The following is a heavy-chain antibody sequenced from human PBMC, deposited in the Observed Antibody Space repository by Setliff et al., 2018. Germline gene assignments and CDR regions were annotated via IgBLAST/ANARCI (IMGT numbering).Heavy chain of an antibody. J-gene: IGHJ3*02. D-gene: IGHD5-12*01. Sequence: PGGSLRLSCAASGFIFSTYWMSWVRQAPGKGLEWVANIKQDGSDKYYVDSVKGRFTISRDNSKNTLYLQMNSLRAEDTAVYYCARDFGGGYAAFDIWGQGTMVTVSS. V-gene: IGHV3-7*01. CDR3: ARDFGGGYAAFDI. CDR1: GFIFSTYW. CDR2: IKQDGSDK.